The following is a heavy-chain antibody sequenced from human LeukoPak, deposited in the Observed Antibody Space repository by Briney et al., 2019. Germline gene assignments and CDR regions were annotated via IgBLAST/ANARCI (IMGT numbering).Heavy chain of an antibody. D-gene: IGHD6-13*01. CDR1: GFTVSSTY. CDR2: IYSGGST. Sequence: PGGSLRLSCAASGFTVSSTYMSWVRQAPGKGLEWVSVIYSGGSTYYADSVKGRFTISRDNSKNTLYLQMNSLRAEDTAVYYCARSAGSSSWYEGYYFDYWGQGTLVTVSS. CDR3: ARSAGSSSWYEGYYFDY. J-gene: IGHJ4*02. V-gene: IGHV3-53*01.